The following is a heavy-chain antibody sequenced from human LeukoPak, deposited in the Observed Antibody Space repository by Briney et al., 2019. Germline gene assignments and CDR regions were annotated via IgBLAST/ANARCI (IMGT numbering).Heavy chain of an antibody. CDR2: ISYDGSNK. CDR3: ARCGSGSYCRDNWFDP. J-gene: IGHJ5*02. D-gene: IGHD3-10*01. CDR1: GFTFSSYA. V-gene: IGHV3-30-3*01. Sequence: PGGSLRLSCAASGFTFSSYAMHWVRQAPGKGLEWVEVISYDGSNKYYADSVKGRFTISRDNSKNTLYLQMNSLRAEDTAVYYCARCGSGSYCRDNWFDPWGQGTLVTVSS.